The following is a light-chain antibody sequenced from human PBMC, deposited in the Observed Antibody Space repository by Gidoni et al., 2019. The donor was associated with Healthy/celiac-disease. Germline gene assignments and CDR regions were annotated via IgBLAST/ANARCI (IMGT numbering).Light chain of an antibody. V-gene: IGLV2-8*01. CDR1: SSDVGGDNY. Sequence: QSALTQPPPASWSPGQAVTIPCTGTSSDVGGDNYVSWYQQHPGKAPKLMIYEVSKRPSGVPDRFSGSKSGNTASLTVSGLQAEDEADYYCSSYAGSNNVVFGGGTKLTVL. CDR3: SSYAGSNNVV. J-gene: IGLJ2*01. CDR2: EVS.